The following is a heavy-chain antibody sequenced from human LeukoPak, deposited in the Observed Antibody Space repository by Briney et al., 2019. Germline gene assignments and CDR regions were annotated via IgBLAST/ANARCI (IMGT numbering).Heavy chain of an antibody. CDR1: GFTFSSYA. J-gene: IGHJ4*02. CDR3: ARHGGNSLSFDY. V-gene: IGHV3-23*01. Sequence: GGSLRLSCAASGFTFSSYAMSWVRQAPGKGLEWVSAISGSGGSTYHADSVKGRFTISRDNSKNTLYLQMNSLRAEDTAVYYCARHGGNSLSFDYWGQGTLVTVSS. D-gene: IGHD4-23*01. CDR2: ISGSGGST.